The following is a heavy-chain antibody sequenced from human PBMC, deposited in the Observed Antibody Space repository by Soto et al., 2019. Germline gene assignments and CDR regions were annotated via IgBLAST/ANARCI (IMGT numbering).Heavy chain of an antibody. Sequence: GESLKISCKGSGYSFTSYWIGWVRQMPGKGLEWMGIIYPGDSDTRYSPSFQGQATISADKSISTAYLQWSSLKASDTAMYYCGVPPDYLYDRSGYPCGLFGPWGQGTLVTVSS. CDR2: IYPGDSDT. CDR3: GVPPDYLYDRSGYPCGLFGP. V-gene: IGHV5-51*01. D-gene: IGHD3-22*01. CDR1: GYSFTSYW. J-gene: IGHJ5*02.